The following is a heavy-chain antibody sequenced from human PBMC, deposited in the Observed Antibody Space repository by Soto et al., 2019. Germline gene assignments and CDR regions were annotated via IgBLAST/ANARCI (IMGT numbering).Heavy chain of an antibody. CDR3: ARDHGGSTWFVGVYYFFGMDV. CDR2: ISSSGGAI. Sequence: EVQLVESGGDLVQPGGSLRLSCAASGFIFSDYTMTWVRQAPGGGLGFVSHISSSGGAIFYAESVKGRFTVSRDNAKNSVYLQMNSLRDEDTAVYFCARDHGGSTWFVGVYYFFGMDVWGQGTAVTVSS. V-gene: IGHV3-48*02. J-gene: IGHJ6*02. CDR1: GFIFSDYT. D-gene: IGHD6-13*01.